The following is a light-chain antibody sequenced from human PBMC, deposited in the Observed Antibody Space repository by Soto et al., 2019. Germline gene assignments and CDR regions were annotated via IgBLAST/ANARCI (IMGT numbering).Light chain of an antibody. CDR2: EAS. J-gene: IGKJ4*01. Sequence: ETLLTQSPGTLSLSPGERATLSCRASQSVSSNLAWYQQKPGQAPGLLIYEASTRATGIPARFSGSGSGTDFTLTISSLEPEDFAVYYCQQHAHWPLTFGGGTKVDI. V-gene: IGKV3-11*01. CDR1: QSVSSN. CDR3: QQHAHWPLT.